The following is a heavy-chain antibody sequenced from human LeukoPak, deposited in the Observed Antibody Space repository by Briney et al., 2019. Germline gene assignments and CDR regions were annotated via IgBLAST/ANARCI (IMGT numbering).Heavy chain of an antibody. CDR3: ARAPSGCGGTRAFDY. V-gene: IGHV4-59*12. CDR2: IYYSGST. Sequence: AETLSLTCSVSGGSFDSKYWSWIRQPPGKGLEWMGYIYYSGSTNYNPSLKSRVTISVATSKTQFSLKLTSVTAADTAVYFCARAPSGCGGTRAFDYWGQGTLVTVSS. CDR1: GGSFDSKY. J-gene: IGHJ4*02. D-gene: IGHD2-15*01.